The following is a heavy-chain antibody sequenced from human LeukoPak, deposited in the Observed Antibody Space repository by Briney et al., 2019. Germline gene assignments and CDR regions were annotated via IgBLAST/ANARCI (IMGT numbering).Heavy chain of an antibody. D-gene: IGHD1-26*01. J-gene: IGHJ6*03. Sequence: ASVKVSCKASGGTFSSYGISWVRQAPGHGLEWMGWISAYNGNTNYAQRLQGRVTMTTDTSTSTAYMELRSLRSDDTAVYYCARVGATDHYYYMDVWGKGTTVTISS. CDR3: ARVGATDHYYYMDV. V-gene: IGHV1-18*01. CDR2: ISAYNGNT. CDR1: GGTFSSYG.